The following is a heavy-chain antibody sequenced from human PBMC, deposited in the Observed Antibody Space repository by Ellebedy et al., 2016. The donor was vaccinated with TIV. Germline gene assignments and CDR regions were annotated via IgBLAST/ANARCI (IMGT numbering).Heavy chain of an antibody. CDR1: GGSISSGSYY. V-gene: IGHV4-31*03. D-gene: IGHD2-21*01. CDR3: ARSYVADESFDL. CDR2: IYFSGNT. Sequence: SETLSLTXTVSGGSISSGSYYWTWIRQHPEKGLEWIGYIYFSGNTYYNPSLENRATVLFDTSKNQFSLKLDSVTAADTAVYYCARSYVADESFDLWGQGTLVTVSS. J-gene: IGHJ4*02.